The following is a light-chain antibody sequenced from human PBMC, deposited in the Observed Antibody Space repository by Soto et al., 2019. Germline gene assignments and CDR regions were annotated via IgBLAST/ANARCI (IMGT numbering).Light chain of an antibody. J-gene: IGLJ2*01. Sequence: QPVLTQPPSASGSPGQSVTISCTGTTIDIGKYNFVSWYQQHPGKAPKLMIYEVTKRPSGVPDRFSGSKSANTASLTVSGLQAEDEADYYCSSYGGNNNLAFGGGTKVTVL. CDR3: SSYGGNNNLA. CDR2: EVT. V-gene: IGLV2-8*01. CDR1: TIDIGKYNF.